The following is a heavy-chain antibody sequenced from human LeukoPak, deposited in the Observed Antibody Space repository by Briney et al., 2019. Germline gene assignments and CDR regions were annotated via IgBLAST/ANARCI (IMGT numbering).Heavy chain of an antibody. CDR1: GGSISSSSYY. CDR3: ARYGISLGYCSSTSCPTPDAFDI. D-gene: IGHD2-2*01. J-gene: IGHJ3*02. CDR2: IYYSGST. V-gene: IGHV4-39*01. Sequence: SETLSLTCTVSGGSISSSSYYWGWIRQPPGKGLEWIGSIYYSGSTYYNPSLKSRVTISVDTSKNQFPLKLSSVTAADTAVYYCARYGISLGYCSSTSCPTPDAFDIWGQGTMVTVYS.